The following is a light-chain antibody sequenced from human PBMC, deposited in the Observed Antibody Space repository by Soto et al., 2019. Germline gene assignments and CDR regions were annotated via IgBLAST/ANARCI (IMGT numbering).Light chain of an antibody. V-gene: IGLV2-14*01. CDR3: SSFTSSTTLV. CDR1: SSDVGGYNY. Sequence: QSALTQPASVSGSPGQSITISCTGTSSDVGGYNYVSWYQQHPGKAPKLLIYAVSNRPSGVSNRFSGSKSGNTASLTISGLQAEGEADYYCSSFTSSTTLVFGGGTKLTVL. J-gene: IGLJ2*01. CDR2: AVS.